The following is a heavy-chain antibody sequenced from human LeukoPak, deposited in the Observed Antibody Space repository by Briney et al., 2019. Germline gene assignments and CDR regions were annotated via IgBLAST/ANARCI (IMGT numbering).Heavy chain of an antibody. Sequence: TLSLTCTVSGGSISGGAYYWSWIRQHPGKGLEWIAYIFYSGNTYYNPSLKSRVTISVDTSKNQFSLKLSSVTAADTAVYYCARWQYWDTGGYFDYRGQGEPCTVSS. V-gene: IGHV4-31*03. CDR2: IFYSGNT. J-gene: IGHJ4*02. CDR3: ARWQYWDTGGYFDY. CDR1: GGSISGGAYY. D-gene: IGHD2-8*02.